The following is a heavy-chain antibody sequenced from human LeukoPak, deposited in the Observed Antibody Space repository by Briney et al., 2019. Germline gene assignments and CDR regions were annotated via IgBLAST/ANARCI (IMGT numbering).Heavy chain of an antibody. CDR1: GYTFTSYG. D-gene: IGHD6-6*01. CDR2: ISAYNGNT. Sequence: ASVKVSCKAYGYTFTSYGISWVRQAPGQGLEWMGWISAYNGNTNYAQKLQGRVTMTTDTSTSTAYMELRSLRSDDTAVYYCAREWYSSSTRKFDYWGQGTLVTVSS. V-gene: IGHV1-18*01. J-gene: IGHJ4*02. CDR3: AREWYSSSTRKFDY.